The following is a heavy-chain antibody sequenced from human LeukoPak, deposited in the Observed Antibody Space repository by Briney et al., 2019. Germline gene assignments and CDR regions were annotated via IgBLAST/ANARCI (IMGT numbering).Heavy chain of an antibody. D-gene: IGHD6-19*01. CDR1: GFTFSSYA. CDR3: ARTGIAVAGTGAFDY. V-gene: IGHV3-30-3*01. J-gene: IGHJ4*02. CDR2: ISYDGSNK. Sequence: GGSLRLSCVASGFTFSSYAMHWVRQAPGKGLEWVAVISYDGSNKYYADSVKGRFTISRDNSKNTLYLQMNSLRAEDTAVYYCARTGIAVAGTGAFDYWGQGTLVTVSS.